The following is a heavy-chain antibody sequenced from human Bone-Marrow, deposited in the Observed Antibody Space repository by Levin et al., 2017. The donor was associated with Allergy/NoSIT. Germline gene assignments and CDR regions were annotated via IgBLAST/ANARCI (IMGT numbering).Heavy chain of an antibody. D-gene: IGHD1-20*01. CDR3: TRHGAEPYNWKFYFDY. V-gene: IGHV3-21*01. CDR2: ISSSSDFL. J-gene: IGHJ4*02. Sequence: GGSLRLSCAASGFTFRTYSMNWVRQAPGKGLEWVSSISSSSDFLYYADSVKGRFTISRDNAKNSLYLQMNSLRGEDTAVYYCTRHGAEPYNWKFYFDYWGQGTLVTVSS. CDR1: GFTFRTYS.